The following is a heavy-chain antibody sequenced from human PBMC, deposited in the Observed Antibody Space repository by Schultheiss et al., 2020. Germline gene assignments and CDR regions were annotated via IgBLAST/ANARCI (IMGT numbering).Heavy chain of an antibody. D-gene: IGHD3-3*01. V-gene: IGHV3-23*01. CDR1: GFTFSSYA. CDR3: ARAVFGVYYYGMDV. Sequence: GESLKISCAASGFTFSSYAMSWVRQAPGKGLEWVSAISSNGGSTYYADSVKGRFTISRDNSKNTLYLQMSSLRAEDTAVYYCARAVFGVYYYGMDVWGQGATVNVSS. CDR2: ISSNGGST. J-gene: IGHJ6*02.